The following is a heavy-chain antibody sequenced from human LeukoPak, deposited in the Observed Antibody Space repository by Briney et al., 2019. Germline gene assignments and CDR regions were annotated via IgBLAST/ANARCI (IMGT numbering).Heavy chain of an antibody. D-gene: IGHD4-23*01. J-gene: IGHJ4*02. CDR2: IKEDGSRD. CDR3: TDAVAG. Sequence: GGSLRLSCAASGFTFTTYWMSWVRQTPEKGLEWVANIKEDGSRDYYVDSVKGRFTISRDSSKNTLYLQMNSLRAEDTAVYYCTDAVAGWGQGTLVTVSS. CDR1: GFTFTTYW. V-gene: IGHV3-7*01.